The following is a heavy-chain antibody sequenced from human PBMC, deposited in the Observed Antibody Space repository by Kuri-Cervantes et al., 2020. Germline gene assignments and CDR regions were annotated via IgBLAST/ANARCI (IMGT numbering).Heavy chain of an antibody. CDR3: AREDAAMARGVYHFDH. V-gene: IGHV3-33*08. D-gene: IGHD5/OR15-5a*01. CDR1: GFTFSSYA. J-gene: IGHJ4*02. Sequence: GGSLRLSCAASGFTFSSYAMHWVRQAPGKGLEWVAVIWSDGSKKFYADSLKGRFSVSRDNSNNTLYLQMNSLRVEDTAVYYCAREDAAMARGVYHFDHWGQGLLVTVSS. CDR2: IWSDGSKK.